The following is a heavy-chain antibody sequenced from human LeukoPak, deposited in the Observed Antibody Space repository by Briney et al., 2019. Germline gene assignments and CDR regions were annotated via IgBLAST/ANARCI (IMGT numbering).Heavy chain of an antibody. CDR3: ASRMYMTVGNSAFDI. CDR2: IYHSGST. Sequence: SGTLSLTCAVSGGSISSNTWWSWVRQPPGKGLEWIGEIYHSGSTNYNPSLKSPVTISVDKSMNQFSLKLSSVTAADAAVYYCASRMYMTVGNSAFDIWGQGTMVTVSS. CDR1: GGSISSNTW. D-gene: IGHD3-22*01. V-gene: IGHV4-4*02. J-gene: IGHJ3*02.